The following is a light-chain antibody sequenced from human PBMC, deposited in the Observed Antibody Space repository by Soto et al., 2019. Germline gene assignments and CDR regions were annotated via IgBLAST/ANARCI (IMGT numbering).Light chain of an antibody. CDR3: QKYNSAPQGLT. Sequence: DIQMTQSPSSLSASVGDRVTITCRASQGISNYLAWYQQKPEKVPKLLIYGASTLQSAVPSRLSGSRSGTDFTLTITSPQPEDVATYYCQKYNSAPQGLTFGGGTKVEIK. CDR1: QGISNY. V-gene: IGKV1-27*01. J-gene: IGKJ4*01. CDR2: GAS.